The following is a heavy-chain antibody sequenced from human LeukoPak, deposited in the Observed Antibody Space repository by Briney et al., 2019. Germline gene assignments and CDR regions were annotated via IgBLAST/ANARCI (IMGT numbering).Heavy chain of an antibody. J-gene: IGHJ4*01. V-gene: IGHV4-4*08. CDR2: ISNGRA. CDR1: GDAISTYY. CDR3: ARDKAHTYGYYFDP. D-gene: IGHD3-10*01. Sequence: PSETVSLTCTVSGDAISTYYWNWIRQTPGKGLEWIGHISNGRADYNPSLKSRVIISVDTSKNQISLRLTSVTAADTAVYYCARDKAHTYGYYFDPWGHGTQVLVSS.